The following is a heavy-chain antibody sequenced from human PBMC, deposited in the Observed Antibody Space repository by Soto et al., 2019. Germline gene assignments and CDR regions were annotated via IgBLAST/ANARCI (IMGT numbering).Heavy chain of an antibody. CDR3: ARDRRVVFPGSYYFDY. CDR1: GYTFTNYA. D-gene: IGHD6-6*01. V-gene: IGHV1-3*01. CDR2: INAGNGNT. J-gene: IGHJ4*02. Sequence: GASVKVSCKASGYTFTNYAMHWVRQAPGQRLEWMGWINAGNGNTKYSQKFQGRVTITRDTSASTAYIELSSLRSEDTAVYYCARDRRVVFPGSYYFDYWGQGTLVTSPQ.